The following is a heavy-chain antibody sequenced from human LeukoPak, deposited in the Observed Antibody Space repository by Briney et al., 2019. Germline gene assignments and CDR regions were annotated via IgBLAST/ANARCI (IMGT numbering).Heavy chain of an antibody. Sequence: GASVTVSCKASGYTFTDYYMHWVRQAPGQGLEWMGWINPNSGGTNYAQKFQGRVTMTRDTSISTAYMELSRLRSDDTAVYYCARGQYYYDSSGYSVWDWGQGTLVTVSS. J-gene: IGHJ4*02. CDR1: GYTFTDYY. D-gene: IGHD3-22*01. CDR3: ARGQYYYDSSGYSVWD. V-gene: IGHV1-2*02. CDR2: INPNSGGT.